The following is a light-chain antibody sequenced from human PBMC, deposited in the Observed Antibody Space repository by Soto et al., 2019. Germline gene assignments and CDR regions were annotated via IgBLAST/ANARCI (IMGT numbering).Light chain of an antibody. CDR1: QSVSSSS. J-gene: IGKJ2*01. CDR2: GTS. V-gene: IGKV3-20*01. Sequence: EIVLTQPPGTLSLSPGERATLSCRASQSVSSSSFAWYQQKPGQAPRLLIYGTSSRATGIPDRFSGSGSGTDFTLTISRLEPEDFAVYYCQQYRSSPPYTFGQGTKLEIK. CDR3: QQYRSSPPYT.